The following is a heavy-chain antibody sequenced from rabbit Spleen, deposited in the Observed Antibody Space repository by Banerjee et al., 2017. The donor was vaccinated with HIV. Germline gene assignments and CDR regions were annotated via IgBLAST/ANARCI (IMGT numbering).Heavy chain of an antibody. J-gene: IGHJ6*01. Sequence: QSLEESGGALVKPGASLTLTCKASGFSFNSGYDMCWVRQAPGKGLEWIACIDAGSSGFTYHASWAKGRFTISKTSSTTVTLQMTSLTAADTATYFCARDTSSSFSSYGMDLWGPGTLVTVS. V-gene: IGHV1S40*01. CDR2: IDAGSSGFT. CDR1: GFSFNSGYD. CDR3: ARDTSSSFSSYGMDL. D-gene: IGHD1-1*01.